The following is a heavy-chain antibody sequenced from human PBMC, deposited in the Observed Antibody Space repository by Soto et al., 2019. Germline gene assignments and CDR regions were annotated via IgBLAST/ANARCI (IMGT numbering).Heavy chain of an antibody. Sequence: ASVNVSCKASGYTFTSYAMHWVRQAPGQRLEWMGWINAGNGNTKYSQKFQGRVTITRDTSASTAYMELSSLRSEDTAVYYCASGGYDSSGYYYYYYGMDVWGQGTTVTVSS. CDR2: INAGNGNT. CDR3: ASGGYDSSGYYYYYYGMDV. J-gene: IGHJ6*02. V-gene: IGHV1-3*01. D-gene: IGHD3-22*01. CDR1: GYTFTSYA.